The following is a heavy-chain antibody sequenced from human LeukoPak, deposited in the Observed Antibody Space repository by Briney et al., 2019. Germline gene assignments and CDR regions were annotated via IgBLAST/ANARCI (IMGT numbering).Heavy chain of an antibody. V-gene: IGHV4-39*01. CDR1: GGSISSSSYY. J-gene: IGHJ4*02. D-gene: IGHD3-22*01. Sequence: SETLSLTCTVSGGSISSSSYYWGWIRQPPGKGLEWIGSIYYSGSTYYSPSLRSRVTMSLDTSRNQFSLRLNSVTAADTAVYYCASAPNYYVSSGSDHWGQGILVTVSS. CDR2: IYYSGST. CDR3: ASAPNYYVSSGSDH.